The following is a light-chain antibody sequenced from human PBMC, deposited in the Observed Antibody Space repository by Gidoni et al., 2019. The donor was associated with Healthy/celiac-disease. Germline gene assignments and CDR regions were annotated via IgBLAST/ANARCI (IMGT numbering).Light chain of an antibody. J-gene: IGKJ5*01. CDR1: QSISSY. Sequence: DIQMPQSPSSLSASVGDRVTITCRASQSISSYLNWYQQKPGKAPKLLIYAASSLQSGVPSRFSGSGAGTDFTLTISSRQPEDFATYYCQQSYSTPIACGQGTRLEIK. V-gene: IGKV1-39*01. CDR3: QQSYSTPIA. CDR2: AAS.